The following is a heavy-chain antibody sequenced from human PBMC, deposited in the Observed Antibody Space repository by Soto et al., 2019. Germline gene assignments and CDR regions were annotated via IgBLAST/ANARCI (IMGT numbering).Heavy chain of an antibody. V-gene: IGHV4-59*01. J-gene: IGHJ3*02. D-gene: IGHD6-13*01. CDR2: VYHSGRT. CDR3: AKGDSTTHGDSFDI. Sequence: SEALSLTCSVSGGSISFDNWNWIRQSPEKGLEWIGYVYHSGRTNYNPSLKSRVTISVDTSKNQFSLQLSAVTAADTAVYYCAKGDSTTHGDSFDIWGQATMVTVSS. CDR1: GGSISFDN.